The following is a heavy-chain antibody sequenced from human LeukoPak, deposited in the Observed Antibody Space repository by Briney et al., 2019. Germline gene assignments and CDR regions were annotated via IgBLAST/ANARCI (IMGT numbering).Heavy chain of an antibody. V-gene: IGHV3-23*01. Sequence: GGSLRLSCAASGFTFSSYAMSWVRQAPGKGLEWVSAISGSGGSTYYADSVKGRFTISRDNSKNTLYLQMNSLRAEDTAVYYCAKAPSMIVVVILDYWGQGTLVTVSS. CDR3: AKAPSMIVVVILDY. CDR2: ISGSGGST. CDR1: GFTFSSYA. J-gene: IGHJ4*02. D-gene: IGHD3-22*01.